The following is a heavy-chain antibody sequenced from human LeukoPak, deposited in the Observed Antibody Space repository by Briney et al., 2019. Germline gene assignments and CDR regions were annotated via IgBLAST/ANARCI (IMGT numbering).Heavy chain of an antibody. J-gene: IGHJ4*02. Sequence: PSETLSLTCTVSGYSISSGYYWGWIRQPPGKGLEWIGSIYHSETSYNNPSLKSRVTISVDTSKNHFSLKLSSVTAADTAVYYCARSGTSGWYLDFDYWGQGTLVTVSS. D-gene: IGHD6-19*01. CDR2: IYHSETS. V-gene: IGHV4-38-2*02. CDR1: GYSISSGYY. CDR3: ARSGTSGWYLDFDY.